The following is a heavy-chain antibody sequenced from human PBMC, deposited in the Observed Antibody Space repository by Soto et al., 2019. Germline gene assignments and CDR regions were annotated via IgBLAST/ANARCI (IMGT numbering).Heavy chain of an antibody. D-gene: IGHD3-22*01. CDR2: ISGSGGST. CDR1: GFTFSSYA. J-gene: IGHJ4*02. Sequence: GGSLRLSCAASGFTFSSYAMSWVRQAPGKGLEWVSAISGSGGSTYYADSVKGRFTISRDNSKNTLYLQMNSLRAEDTAVYYCAKDQSVVVITTFDYWGQGTLVTAPQ. CDR3: AKDQSVVVITTFDY. V-gene: IGHV3-23*01.